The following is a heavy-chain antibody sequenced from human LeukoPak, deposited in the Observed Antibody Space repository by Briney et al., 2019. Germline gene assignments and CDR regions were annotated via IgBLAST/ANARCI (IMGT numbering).Heavy chain of an antibody. V-gene: IGHV4-61*03. D-gene: IGHD3-10*01. CDR2: IYHTGKT. J-gene: IGHJ4*02. CDR1: GDSVSNGNYY. Sequence: SETLSLTCNVSGDSVSNGNYYWSWLRQPPGKALEWIGYIYHTGKTYYNPSLEGRATILVDTSRNHFSVKLSSVTAADTAVYYCARSQNYYGSGDYWSQGTLVTVSS. CDR3: ARSQNYYGSGDY.